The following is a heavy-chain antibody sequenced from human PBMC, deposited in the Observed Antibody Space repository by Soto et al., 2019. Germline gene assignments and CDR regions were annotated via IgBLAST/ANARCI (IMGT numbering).Heavy chain of an antibody. D-gene: IGHD1-20*01. CDR3: ATSQKGYNWNYFDH. CDR1: GASLSGSYYY. Sequence: XTLSLPCAVSGASLSGSYYYWAWLRQSPGKGPEWIGSVFYTGFTSYNPSLDSRVSVSVDTSKSQFSLKLSDLTAPDTAVYYCATSQKGYNWNYFDHWGQGALGTVSS. J-gene: IGHJ4*02. CDR2: VFYTGFT. V-gene: IGHV4-39*01.